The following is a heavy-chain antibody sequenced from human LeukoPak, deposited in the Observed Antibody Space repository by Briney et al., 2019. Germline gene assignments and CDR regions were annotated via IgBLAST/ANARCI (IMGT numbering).Heavy chain of an antibody. CDR3: ARWGDYGDYAYAFDI. D-gene: IGHD4-17*01. V-gene: IGHV4-30-4*01. Sequence: SETLSLTCTVSGGSISSGDYYWSWIRQPPGKGLEWIGYIYYSGSTYYNPSLKSRVTISVDTSKNQFSLKLSSVTAADTAVYYCARWGDYGDYAYAFDIWAKGQWSPSLQ. CDR1: GGSISSGDYY. J-gene: IGHJ3*02. CDR2: IYYSGST.